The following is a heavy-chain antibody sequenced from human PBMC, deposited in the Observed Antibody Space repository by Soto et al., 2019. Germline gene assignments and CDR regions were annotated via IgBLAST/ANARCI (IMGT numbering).Heavy chain of an antibody. CDR2: ISAYNGNT. J-gene: IGHJ6*02. D-gene: IGHD2-2*01. V-gene: IGHV1-18*01. Sequence: ASVKVSCKASGYTFTSYGISWVRQAPGQGLEWMGWISAYNGNTNYAQKLQGRVTMTTDTSTSTAYMELRSLRSDDTAVYYGARDRGAGGRVVVVPAATYYYGMDVWGQGTTVTVSS. CDR3: ARDRGAGGRVVVVPAATYYYGMDV. CDR1: GYTFTSYG.